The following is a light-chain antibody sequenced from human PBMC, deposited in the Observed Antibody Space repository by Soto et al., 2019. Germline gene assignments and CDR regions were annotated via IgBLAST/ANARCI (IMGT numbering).Light chain of an antibody. CDR3: SSYAGGNNVNVI. CDR1: SSDVGDYNY. CDR2: EVF. Sequence: QSVLTQPPSASGSPGQSVTISCTGTSSDVGDYNYLSWYQQHPGKAPKLIIYEVFKRPSGVPDRFSGSKSGNTASLTVSGLQAEDEADYYCSSYAGGNNVNVIFGGGTKLTVL. J-gene: IGLJ2*01. V-gene: IGLV2-8*01.